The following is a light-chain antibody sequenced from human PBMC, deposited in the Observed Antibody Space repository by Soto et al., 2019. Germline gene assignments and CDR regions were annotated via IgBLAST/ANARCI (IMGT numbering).Light chain of an antibody. CDR3: QQYNSYPFT. V-gene: IGKV1-5*03. J-gene: IGKJ3*01. CDR1: QSISSW. CDR2: KAS. Sequence: DIQMTQSPSPLSASVGARVTITCRASQSISSWLAWYQQKPGKAPKLLIYKASSLESGVPSRFSGSGSGTEVTLTISSLQPDEFATYYCQQYNSYPFTVGPGTKVDIK.